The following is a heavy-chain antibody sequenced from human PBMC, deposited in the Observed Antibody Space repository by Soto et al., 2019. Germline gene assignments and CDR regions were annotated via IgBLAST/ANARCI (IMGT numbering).Heavy chain of an antibody. V-gene: IGHV3-23*01. CDR1: GFTFSTYA. J-gene: IGHJ3*02. Sequence: EVQLLESGGDLVQPGGSLRLSCAASGFTFSTYAMSWVRQAPGKGLEWVSTISSSGGNTYYTDSVKGRFTISRDNSKNTLYLKMNSLRADGTAIYYWSKRPTSTGFGDPFDIWGQGTMVTVSS. CDR2: ISSSGGNT. D-gene: IGHD3-10*01. CDR3: SKRPTSTGFGDPFDI.